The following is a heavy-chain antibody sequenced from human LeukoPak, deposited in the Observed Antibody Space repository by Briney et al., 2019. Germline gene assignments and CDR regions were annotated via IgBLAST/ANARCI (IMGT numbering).Heavy chain of an antibody. CDR2: ISFSGDNS. CDR3: AKDIQLST. Sequence: GGSLRLSCAASGFNFRDAAMAWVRQAPGKGLEWVSLISFSGDNSYYADSVKGRFTISRDNSKNTLSLQMNSLRVEDTAIYYCAKDIQLSTWGLGTMVTVSS. J-gene: IGHJ3*01. D-gene: IGHD5-24*01. CDR1: GFNFRDAA. V-gene: IGHV3-23*01.